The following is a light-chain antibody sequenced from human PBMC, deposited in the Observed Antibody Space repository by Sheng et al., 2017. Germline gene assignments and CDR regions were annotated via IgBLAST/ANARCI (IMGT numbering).Light chain of an antibody. CDR3: SSYTSSSTPHV. Sequence: QSALTQPASVSGSPGQSITISCTGTSSDIGSYNYVSWYQQHPGKAPKLMIYDVTDRPSGVSNRFSGSKSGNTASLTISGLQAEDEADYYCSSYTSSSTPHVFGTGTRVAVL. CDR2: DVT. J-gene: IGLJ1*01. CDR1: SSDIGSYNY. V-gene: IGLV2-14*03.